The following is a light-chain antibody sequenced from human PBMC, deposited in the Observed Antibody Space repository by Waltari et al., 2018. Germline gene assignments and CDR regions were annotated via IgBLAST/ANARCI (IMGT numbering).Light chain of an antibody. CDR3: QQYNHWPLT. CDR2: GAS. V-gene: IGKV3-15*01. Sequence: EIVMTQSPATLSVSPGERATLSCRAGQSVGSDLAWYQHKPGQAPRLLSYGASTRATGIPARFSGSESGTEFTLTISSLQSEDFGVFYCQQYNHWPLTFGGGTKVEIK. J-gene: IGKJ4*01. CDR1: QSVGSD.